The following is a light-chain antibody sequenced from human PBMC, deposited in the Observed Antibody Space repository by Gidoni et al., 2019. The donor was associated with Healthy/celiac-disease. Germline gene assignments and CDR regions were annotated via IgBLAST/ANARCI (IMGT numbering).Light chain of an antibody. J-gene: IGKJ4*01. V-gene: IGKV1-39*01. Sequence: DIQMTQSPSSLSASVVDRVTITSRANQSISSYLNWYQQKPGKATKLLIYAASSLQSGVPSRFSGSGSGTDFTLTISSLQPEDFTTYYCQQSYSTPLTFGGGTKVEIK. CDR3: QQSYSTPLT. CDR1: QSISSY. CDR2: AAS.